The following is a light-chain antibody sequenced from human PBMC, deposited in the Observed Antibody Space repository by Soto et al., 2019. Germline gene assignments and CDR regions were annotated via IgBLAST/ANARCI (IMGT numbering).Light chain of an antibody. CDR1: QAISTY. J-gene: IGKJ1*01. CDR2: AAS. V-gene: IGKV1-39*01. CDR3: QQSYSTTWT. Sequence: DIQMTQSPSSLSESAGDRVTITCRASQAISTYLNWYQQKPGKAPKLLIYAASSLQSGVPSRFSGSGSETDFTLTISRLQHEDFATYSCQQSYSTTWTFGQGTKVEIQ.